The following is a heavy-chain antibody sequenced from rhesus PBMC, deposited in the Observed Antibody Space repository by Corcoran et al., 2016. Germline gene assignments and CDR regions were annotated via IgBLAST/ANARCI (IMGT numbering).Heavy chain of an antibody. Sequence: QVQLQESGPGLVKPLGTLSLTCAVSGGSISSNYWSWIRQPPGKGLEWIGYIYGRGNSNNNNPSLKSRVTLSVDTAKDQFSLKLSSVTAADTAMYYCARGRDEDDYGYYLSTYYFDYWGQGVLVTVSS. V-gene: IGHV4S11*01. CDR3: ARGRDEDDYGYYLSTYYFDY. CDR1: GGSISSNY. CDR2: IYGRGNSN. D-gene: IGHD3-9*01. J-gene: IGHJ4*01.